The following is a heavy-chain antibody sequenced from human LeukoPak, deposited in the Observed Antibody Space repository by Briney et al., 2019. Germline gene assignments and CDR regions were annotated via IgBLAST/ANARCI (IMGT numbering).Heavy chain of an antibody. CDR3: ARHGRAYWYLDL. Sequence: PSETLSLTCAVSGYSISSGYYWGWIRQPPGKGLEWIGSMYHSRSTYYNPALKSRVTISTHTSKNQFSLNLGSVTAADTAVYYCARHGRAYWYLDLWGRGTLVTVSS. D-gene: IGHD1-26*01. CDR2: MYHSRST. CDR1: GYSISSGYY. J-gene: IGHJ2*01. V-gene: IGHV4-38-2*01.